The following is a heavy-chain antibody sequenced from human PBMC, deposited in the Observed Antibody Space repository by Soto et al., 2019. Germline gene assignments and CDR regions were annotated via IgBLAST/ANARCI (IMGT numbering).Heavy chain of an antibody. V-gene: IGHV4-34*01. D-gene: IGHD2-2*03. Sequence: ASETLSLTCAVYGGSISGYYWSWIRQPPGKGLEWIGEINHSGSTNYNPSLKSRVTISVDTSKNQFSLKLNSVTAADTAVYYCAREGDGLGYWGQGTLVTVSS. CDR3: AREGDGLGY. J-gene: IGHJ4*02. CDR2: INHSGST. CDR1: GGSISGYY.